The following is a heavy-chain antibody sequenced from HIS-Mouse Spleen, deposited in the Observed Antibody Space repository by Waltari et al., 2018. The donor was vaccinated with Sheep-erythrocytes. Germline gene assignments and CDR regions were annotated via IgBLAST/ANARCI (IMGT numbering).Heavy chain of an antibody. CDR3: ARALSIAARPNWFDP. Sequence: QVQLQQWGAGLLKPSGTLSLTCAVYGGSFSGYYWSWIRQPPGKGLEWIGEINHSGSTNYNPSLKSRVTISVDTSKNQFSLKLSSVTAADTAVYYCARALSIAARPNWFDPWGQGTLVTVSS. CDR2: INHSGST. J-gene: IGHJ5*02. CDR1: GGSFSGYY. D-gene: IGHD6-6*01. V-gene: IGHV4-34*01.